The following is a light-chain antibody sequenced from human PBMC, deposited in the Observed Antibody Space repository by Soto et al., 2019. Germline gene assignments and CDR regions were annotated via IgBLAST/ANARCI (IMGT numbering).Light chain of an antibody. V-gene: IGLV5-45*01. Sequence: QTVVTQPASLSASPGASASLTCTLRSGINVDTYRIYWYQQKPGSPPQYLLKYKSDSDKQQGSGVPSRFSGSKDASANAGILLISGLQSEDEAAYYCMIWHSSAWVFGGGTKLTVL. CDR1: SGINVDTYR. CDR3: MIWHSSAWV. J-gene: IGLJ2*01. CDR2: YKSDSDK.